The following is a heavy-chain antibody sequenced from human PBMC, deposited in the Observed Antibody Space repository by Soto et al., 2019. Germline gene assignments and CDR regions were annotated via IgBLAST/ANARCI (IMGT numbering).Heavy chain of an antibody. D-gene: IGHD3-10*01. CDR3: ARDSATRGAKLLWFGESRRDDAFDI. CDR2: IYYSGST. CDR1: GGSVSSGSYY. V-gene: IGHV4-61*01. Sequence: QVQLQESGPGLVKPSETLSLTCTVSGGSVSSGSYYWSWIRQPPGKGLEWIGYIYYSGSTNYNPSLKSRVTISVDTSKNQFSLKLSSVTAADTAVYYCARDSATRGAKLLWFGESRRDDAFDIWGQGTMVTVSS. J-gene: IGHJ3*02.